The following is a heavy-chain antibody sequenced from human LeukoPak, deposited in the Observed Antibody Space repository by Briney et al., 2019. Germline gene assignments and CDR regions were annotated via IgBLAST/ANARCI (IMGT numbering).Heavy chain of an antibody. Sequence: ASVKVSCQASGYTFTQYGISWVRQAPAQGLEWMGWTSVYNGYKNYAQNLQDRVRVTTDTSTSTADIAHRSLRSEATAVYYFGGGDNYGYYEEGWYFDLWGRGNLVT. CDR3: GGGDNYGYYEEGWYFDL. CDR2: TSVYNGYK. V-gene: IGHV1-18*01. D-gene: IGHD4-17*01. CDR1: GYTFTQYG. J-gene: IGHJ2*01.